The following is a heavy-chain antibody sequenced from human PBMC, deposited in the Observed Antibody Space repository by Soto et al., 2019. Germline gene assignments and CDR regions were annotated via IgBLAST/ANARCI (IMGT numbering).Heavy chain of an antibody. CDR3: AKDPRIVGADSNFDY. CDR1: GFTFRSYA. D-gene: IGHD1-26*01. J-gene: IGHJ4*02. V-gene: IGHV3-23*01. CDR2: ISESGGST. Sequence: EAQLLESGGGLVQPGGSLRLSCAGSGFTFRSYAMSWVRQAPGKGLEWVSAISESGGSTYYADSVKGRFTISRDNSKNTLYLQMNSLRAEDTAVYYCAKDPRIVGADSNFDYWGQGTLVTVSS.